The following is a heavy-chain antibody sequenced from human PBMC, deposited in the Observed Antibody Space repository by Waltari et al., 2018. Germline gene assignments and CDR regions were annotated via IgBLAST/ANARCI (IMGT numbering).Heavy chain of an antibody. CDR3: AEGSRIQLRGCFDY. Sequence: QLQLQESGPGLVKPSETLSLTCTVSGGSISSSSYYWGWIRPPPGKGLEWIGGIYYSGSTYYNPSLKSRVTISVDTSKNQFSLKLSSVTAADTAVYYCAEGSRIQLRGCFDYWGQGTLVTVSS. D-gene: IGHD5-18*01. CDR2: IYYSGST. V-gene: IGHV4-39*01. CDR1: GGSISSSSYY. J-gene: IGHJ4*02.